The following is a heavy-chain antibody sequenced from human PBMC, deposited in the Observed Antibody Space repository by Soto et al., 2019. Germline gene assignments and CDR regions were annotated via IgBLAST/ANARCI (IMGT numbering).Heavy chain of an antibody. V-gene: IGHV1-3*01. D-gene: IGHD2-8*02. CDR3: ARTFVLDYYYGMDV. CDR2: INAGNGNT. CDR1: GYTFTSYA. J-gene: IGHJ6*02. Sequence: ASVKVSCKASGYTFTSYAMHWVRQAPGQRLEWMGWINAGNGNTKYSQKFQGRVTITRDTSANTAYMELSSLRSEDTAVYYCARTFVLDYYYGMDVWGQGTTVTVS.